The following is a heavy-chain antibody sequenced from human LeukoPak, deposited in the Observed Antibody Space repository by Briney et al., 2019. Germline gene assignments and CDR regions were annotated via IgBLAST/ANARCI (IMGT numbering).Heavy chain of an antibody. CDR2: IYYSGST. D-gene: IGHD4-17*01. CDR1: GGSISSYY. V-gene: IGHV4-59*01. Sequence: PSETLSLTCTVSGGSISSYYWSWIRQPPGKGLEWIGYIYYSGSTNYNPSLKSRVTISVDTSKNQFSLKVSSVTAADTAVYYCAGTTVRGNWFDPWGQGTLVTVSS. CDR3: AGTTVRGNWFDP. J-gene: IGHJ5*02.